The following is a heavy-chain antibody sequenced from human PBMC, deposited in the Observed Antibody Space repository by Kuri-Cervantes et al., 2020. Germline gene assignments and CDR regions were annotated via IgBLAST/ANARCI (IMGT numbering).Heavy chain of an antibody. J-gene: IGHJ6*02. Sequence: GGSLRLSCAASGFTFDDYAMHWVRQAPGKGLEWVSGISWNSGSIGYADSVKGRFTISRDNSKNTLYLQMNSLRAEDTAVYYCAKDWGYSGSYGVISYYYGMDVWGQGTTVTVSS. CDR3: AKDWGYSGSYGVISYYYGMDV. V-gene: IGHV3-9*01. D-gene: IGHD1-26*01. CDR2: ISWNSGSI. CDR1: GFTFDDYA.